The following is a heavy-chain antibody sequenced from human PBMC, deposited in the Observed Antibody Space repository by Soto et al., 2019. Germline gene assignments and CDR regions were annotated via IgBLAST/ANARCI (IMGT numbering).Heavy chain of an antibody. CDR1: GGRFSTYA. Sequence: QVQLVQSGAEVRKPGSSVRVSCKASGGRFSTYAFNWMRQAPGQGLEWLGGIITFFGAAMYAQKFQGRVTITADELTTTAYMEFSGLRSEDTAVYYCARGGKERFRGSGMDVWGQGTTVTVSS. D-gene: IGHD1-1*01. CDR3: ARGGKERFRGSGMDV. V-gene: IGHV1-69*01. CDR2: IITFFGAA. J-gene: IGHJ6*02.